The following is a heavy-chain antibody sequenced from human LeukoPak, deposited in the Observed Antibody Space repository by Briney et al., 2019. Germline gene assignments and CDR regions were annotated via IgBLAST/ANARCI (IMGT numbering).Heavy chain of an antibody. CDR2: IYTSGST. V-gene: IGHV4-61*02. J-gene: IGHJ4*02. D-gene: IGHD6-13*01. Sequence: PSETLSLTCTVSGGSISSGSYYWSWIRQPAGKGLEWIGRIYTSGSTNYNPSLKSRVTISVDTSKNQFSLKLSSVTAADTAVYYCARGRRGIAGYFDYWGQGTLVTVSS. CDR1: GGSISSGSYY. CDR3: ARGRRGIAGYFDY.